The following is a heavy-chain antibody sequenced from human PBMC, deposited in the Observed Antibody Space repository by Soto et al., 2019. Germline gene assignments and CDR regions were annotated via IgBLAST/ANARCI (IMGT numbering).Heavy chain of an antibody. V-gene: IGHV4-34*01. D-gene: IGHD6-13*01. Sequence: PSETLSLTCAVYGGSFSGYYWSWIRQPPGKGLERIGEINHSGSTNYNPSLKSRVTISVDTSKNQFSLKLSSVTAADTAVYYCARGGSRWLRGGYNWFDPWGQGTLVTVSS. CDR2: INHSGST. J-gene: IGHJ5*02. CDR1: GGSFSGYY. CDR3: ARGGSRWLRGGYNWFDP.